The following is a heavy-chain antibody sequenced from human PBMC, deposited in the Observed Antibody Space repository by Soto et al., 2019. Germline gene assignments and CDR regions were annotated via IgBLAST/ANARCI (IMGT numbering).Heavy chain of an antibody. J-gene: IGHJ3*02. CDR3: ARLSPFYNLYAFDI. D-gene: IGHD1-20*01. V-gene: IGHV4-39*01. CDR2: IYYSGST. Sequence: SETLSLTCTVSGGSISSSSYYWGWIRQPPGKGLEWIGSIYYSGSTYYNPSLKSRVTISVDTSKNQFSLKLSSVTAADTAVYYCARLSPFYNLYAFDIWGQGTMVTVSS. CDR1: GGSISSSSYY.